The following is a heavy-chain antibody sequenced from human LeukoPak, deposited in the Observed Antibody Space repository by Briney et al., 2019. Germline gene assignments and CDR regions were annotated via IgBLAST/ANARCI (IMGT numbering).Heavy chain of an antibody. CDR3: ARQGSGWHYFDY. CDR2: IDPSDSYT. J-gene: IGHJ4*02. D-gene: IGHD6-19*01. Sequence: GESLRISCKGSGYSFTNYWINWVRQMPGKGLEWMGRIDPSDSYTNYSPSFQGHVTISADKSINTAYLQWSSLKASDTAMYYCARQGSGWHYFDYWGQGNPGHRLL. V-gene: IGHV5-10-1*01. CDR1: GYSFTNYW.